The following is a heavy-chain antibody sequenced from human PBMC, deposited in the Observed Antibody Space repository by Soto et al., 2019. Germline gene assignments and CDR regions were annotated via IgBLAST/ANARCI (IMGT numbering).Heavy chain of an antibody. J-gene: IGHJ4*02. CDR2: ISAYNGNT. CDR3: TRVSPSSRAAQP. D-gene: IGHD6-13*01. CDR1: GYTFTSYG. Sequence: QVQLVQSGAEVKKPGASVRVSCKASGYTFTSYGISWVRQAPGQGLEWMGWISAYNGNTNYAQRLQGKVTMTTATPPTPAYTELRYLKSDDTAVYYCTRVSPSSRAAQPWGQGTLVTVS. V-gene: IGHV1-18*01.